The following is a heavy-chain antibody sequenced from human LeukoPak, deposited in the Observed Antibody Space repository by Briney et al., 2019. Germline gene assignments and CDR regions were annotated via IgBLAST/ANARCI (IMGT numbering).Heavy chain of an antibody. Sequence: PSETLSLTCTVSGGSVSNSDYYWGSIRQPPEMGLEWIGSIYYSGSTYYNPSLKSRVTISVDTSKNQFSLKVSSVTAADTAFYYCARVLTRRVVWPPDWFDPWGQGTLVTVSS. V-gene: IGHV4-39*07. J-gene: IGHJ5*02. CDR1: GGSVSNSDYY. CDR2: IYYSGST. CDR3: ARVLTRRVVWPPDWFDP. D-gene: IGHD3-3*01.